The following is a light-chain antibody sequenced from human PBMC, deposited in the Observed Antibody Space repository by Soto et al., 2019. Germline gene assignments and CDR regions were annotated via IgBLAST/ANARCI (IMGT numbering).Light chain of an antibody. CDR3: QQYNIGYT. CDR2: AAS. Sequence: AIQMTQSPSSLSASVGDRVTITCRASQGIRNDLGWYQQKPGKAPKLLIYAASSLQSGVPSRFSGSGSGTDFTLTISSLQPEDFATYYCQQYNIGYTFGQGTRLDIK. J-gene: IGKJ2*01. CDR1: QGIRND. V-gene: IGKV1-6*01.